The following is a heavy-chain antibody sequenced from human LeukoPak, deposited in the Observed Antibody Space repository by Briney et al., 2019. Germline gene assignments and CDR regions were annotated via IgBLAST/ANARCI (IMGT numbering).Heavy chain of an antibody. D-gene: IGHD2-2*01. J-gene: IGHJ4*02. V-gene: IGHV4-59*01. Sequence: SETLSLTCTVSGGSISSYYWSWIRQPPGGGLEWIGHIYYSGNTNYNPTLKSRVTLAVDTSNNQLSLRLTSVTAADTAVYYCARQSSDGYCTSATCYGALDYWGQGTLVTVSS. CDR2: IYYSGNT. CDR1: GGSISSYY. CDR3: ARQSSDGYCTSATCYGALDY.